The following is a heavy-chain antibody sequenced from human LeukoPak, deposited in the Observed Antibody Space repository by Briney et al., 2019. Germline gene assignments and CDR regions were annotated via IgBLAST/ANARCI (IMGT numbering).Heavy chain of an antibody. Sequence: WMGWINPNSGGTNYAQKFQGRVTMTRDTSISTAYMELSRLRSDDTAVYYCASGEAVADYWGQGTLVTVSS. CDR2: INPNSGGT. D-gene: IGHD6-19*01. V-gene: IGHV1-2*02. J-gene: IGHJ4*02. CDR3: ASGEAVADY.